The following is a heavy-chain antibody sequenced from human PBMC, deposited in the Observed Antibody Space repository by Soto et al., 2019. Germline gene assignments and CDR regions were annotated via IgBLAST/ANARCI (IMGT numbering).Heavy chain of an antibody. CDR3: ARQDYSTTWYLNY. CDR1: GYSFTSYW. V-gene: IGHV5-10-1*01. Sequence: GESLKISCKGSGYSFTSYWISWVRQMPGKGLEWMGRIDPSDSYTNYSPSFQGHVTISADKSISTAYPQWSSLKASDTAMYYCARQDYSTTWYLNYWGQGTLVTVSS. CDR2: IDPSDSYT. D-gene: IGHD6-13*01. J-gene: IGHJ4*02.